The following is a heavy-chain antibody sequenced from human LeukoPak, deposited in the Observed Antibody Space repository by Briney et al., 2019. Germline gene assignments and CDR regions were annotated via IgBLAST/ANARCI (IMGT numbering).Heavy chain of an antibody. CDR2: ISSSSSYI. J-gene: IGHJ4*02. V-gene: IGHV3-21*01. Sequence: PGGSLRLSCAASGFTVSSNYMSWVRQAPGKGLEWVSSISSSSSYIYYADSVKGRFTISRDNAKNSLYLQMNSLRAEDTAVYYCARDRIVATIPRLGYFDYWGQGTLVTVSS. CDR1: GFTVSSNY. CDR3: ARDRIVATIPRLGYFDY. D-gene: IGHD5-12*01.